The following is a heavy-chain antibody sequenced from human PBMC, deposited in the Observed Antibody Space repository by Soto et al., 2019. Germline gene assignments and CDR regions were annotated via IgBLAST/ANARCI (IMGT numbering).Heavy chain of an antibody. CDR2: IWYDGSNK. Sequence: PGGSLRLSCAASGFTFSSYGMHWVRQAPGKGLEWVAVIWYDGSNKYYADSVKGRFTISRDNSKNTLYLQMNSLRAEDTAVYYCARDAVYDILTGYYGPDYWGQGTLVTVSS. V-gene: IGHV3-33*01. D-gene: IGHD3-9*01. CDR3: ARDAVYDILTGYYGPDY. J-gene: IGHJ4*02. CDR1: GFTFSSYG.